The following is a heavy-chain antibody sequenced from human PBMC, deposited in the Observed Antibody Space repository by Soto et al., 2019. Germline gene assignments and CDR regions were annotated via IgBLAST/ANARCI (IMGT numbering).Heavy chain of an antibody. CDR3: ARDMAGELERRSRDAFDI. CDR2: IYYSGST. D-gene: IGHD1-1*01. J-gene: IGHJ3*02. V-gene: IGHV4-31*03. CDR1: GGSISSGGYY. Sequence: QVQLQESGPGLVKPSQTLSLTCTVSGGSISSGGYYWSWIRQHPGKGLEWIGYIYYSGSTYYNPSLKSRVTISVDTSKNQFSLKLSSVTAADTAVYYCARDMAGELERRSRDAFDIWGQGTMVTVSS.